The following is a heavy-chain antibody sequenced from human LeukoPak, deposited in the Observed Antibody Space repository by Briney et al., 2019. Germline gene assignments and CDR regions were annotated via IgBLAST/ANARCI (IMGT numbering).Heavy chain of an antibody. D-gene: IGHD3-9*01. CDR1: GGSISSYY. V-gene: IGHV4-59*01. CDR3: ARDDYDILTGSHHGFDY. J-gene: IGHJ4*02. Sequence: SETLSLTCTVSGGSISSYYWSWIRQPPGKGLEWIGYIYYSGSTNYNPSLKSRVTISVDTSKDQFSLKLSSVTAADTAVYYCARDDYDILTGSHHGFDYWGQGTLVTVSS. CDR2: IYYSGST.